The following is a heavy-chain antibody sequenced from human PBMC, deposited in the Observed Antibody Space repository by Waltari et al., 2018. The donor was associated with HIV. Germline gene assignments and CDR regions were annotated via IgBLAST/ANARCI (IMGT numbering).Heavy chain of an antibody. CDR1: GYTFTSYD. J-gene: IGHJ5*02. CDR2: MNPNSGNT. Sequence: QVQLVQSGAEVKKPGASVQVSCKASGYTFTSYDINWVRQATGQGLEWMGWMNPNSGNTGYAQKFQGRVTMTRNTSISTAYMELSSLRSEDTAVYYCARGPYYYGSGSYWFDPWGQGTLVTVSS. CDR3: ARGPYYYGSGSYWFDP. V-gene: IGHV1-8*01. D-gene: IGHD3-10*01.